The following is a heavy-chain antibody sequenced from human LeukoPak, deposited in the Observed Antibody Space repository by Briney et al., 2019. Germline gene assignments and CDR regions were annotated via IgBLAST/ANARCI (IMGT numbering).Heavy chain of an antibody. CDR3: ARLVSYATPLFDY. Sequence: GRSLRLSCAASGFTFDDYAMHWVRQAPGKGLEWVSGISWNSGSIGYADSVKGRFTISRDNAKNSLYLQMNSLRAEDMALYYCARLVSYATPLFDYWGQGTLVTVSS. V-gene: IGHV3-9*03. CDR2: ISWNSGSI. J-gene: IGHJ4*02. CDR1: GFTFDDYA. D-gene: IGHD2-2*01.